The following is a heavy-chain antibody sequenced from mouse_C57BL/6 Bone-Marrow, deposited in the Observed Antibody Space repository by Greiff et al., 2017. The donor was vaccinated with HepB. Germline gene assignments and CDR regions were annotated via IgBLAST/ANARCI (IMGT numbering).Heavy chain of an antibody. J-gene: IGHJ3*01. D-gene: IGHD1-1*01. CDR1: GFNIKDDY. CDR2: IDPENGDT. CDR3: TTPYYGSTWFAY. Sequence: EVMLVESGAELVRPGASVKLSCTASGFNIKDDYMHWVKQRPEQGLEWIGWIDPENGDTEYASKFQGKATITADTSSNTAYLQLSSLTSEDTAVYYCTTPYYGSTWFAYWGQGTLVTVSA. V-gene: IGHV14-4*01.